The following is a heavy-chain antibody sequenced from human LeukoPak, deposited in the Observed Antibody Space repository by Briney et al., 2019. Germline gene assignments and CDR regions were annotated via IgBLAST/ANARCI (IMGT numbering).Heavy chain of an antibody. CDR2: IIPIFGTA. CDR1: GGTFSSYA. J-gene: IGHJ6*03. CDR3: ARGYWGDSGYDYLPANYYYYMDV. Sequence: ASVKVSCKASGGTFSSYAISWVRQAPGQGLEWMGGIIPIFGTATYAQKFQGRVTITTDESTSTAYMELSRLRSDDTAVYYCARGYWGDSGYDYLPANYYYYMDVWGKGTTVTVSS. D-gene: IGHD5-12*01. V-gene: IGHV1-69*05.